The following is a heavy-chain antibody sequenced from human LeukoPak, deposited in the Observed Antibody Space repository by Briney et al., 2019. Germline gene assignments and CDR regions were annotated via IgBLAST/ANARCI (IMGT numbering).Heavy chain of an antibody. Sequence: ASVKVPCKASGYTFTSYYINWVRQAPGQGLEWMGIINSSSGSTSCAQKFQDRVIMTRDTSTSTVHMELSSLRSEDTAVYYCARDSSGSGSVDVWGQGTTVTVSS. CDR1: GYTFTSYY. CDR2: INSSSGST. J-gene: IGHJ6*02. V-gene: IGHV1-46*01. CDR3: ARDSSGSGSVDV. D-gene: IGHD3-10*01.